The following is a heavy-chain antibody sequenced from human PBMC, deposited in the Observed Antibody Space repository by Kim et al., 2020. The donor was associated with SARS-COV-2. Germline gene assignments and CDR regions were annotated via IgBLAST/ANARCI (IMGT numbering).Heavy chain of an antibody. D-gene: IGHD5-12*01. CDR2: INAGNGNT. Sequence: ASVKVSCKASGYTFTSYAMHWVRQAPGQRLEWMGWINAGNGNTKYSQKFQGRVTITRDTSASTAYMELSSLRSEDTAVYYCARESRGYSGYDYPPHFDYWGQGTLVTVSS. V-gene: IGHV1-3*01. CDR3: ARESRGYSGYDYPPHFDY. CDR1: GYTFTSYA. J-gene: IGHJ4*02.